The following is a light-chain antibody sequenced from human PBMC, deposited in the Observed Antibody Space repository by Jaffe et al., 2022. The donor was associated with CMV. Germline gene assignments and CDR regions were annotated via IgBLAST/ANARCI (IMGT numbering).Light chain of an antibody. J-gene: IGLJ1*01. Sequence: QSVMTQPPSVSGAPGQRVTISCTGSGSNIGAGYDVNWYQQVPGTAPQLLIYGNTNRPSGVPDRFSGSKSATSASLAITGLQAEDEADYYCQSYDSGLSGFVFGTGTRVTVL. CDR1: GSNIGAGYD. V-gene: IGLV1-40*01. CDR3: QSYDSGLSGFV. CDR2: GNT.